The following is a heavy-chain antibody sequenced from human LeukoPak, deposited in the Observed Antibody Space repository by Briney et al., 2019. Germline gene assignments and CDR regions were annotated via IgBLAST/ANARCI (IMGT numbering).Heavy chain of an antibody. D-gene: IGHD3-10*01. J-gene: IGHJ4*02. Sequence: ASVKVSCKASGYSFTSNYIHWVRQAPGKGLEWMGGFDPEDGETIYAQKFQGRVTMTEDTSTDTAYMELSSLRSEDTAVYYCATVAGSYYPPDYWGQGTLVTVSS. CDR2: FDPEDGET. CDR3: ATVAGSYYPPDY. V-gene: IGHV1-24*01. CDR1: GYSFTSNY.